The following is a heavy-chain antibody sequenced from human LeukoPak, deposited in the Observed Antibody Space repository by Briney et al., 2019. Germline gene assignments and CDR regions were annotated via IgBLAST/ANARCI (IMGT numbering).Heavy chain of an antibody. CDR3: ARAVSGTLGGAFDI. CDR2: ISGRGDAT. V-gene: IGHV3-23*01. CDR1: EFTLTTFA. Sequence: GGSPRLSCAASEFTLTTFAMNWVRQAPGKGLEWVSSISGRGDATDYADSVKGRFTISRDSSKNTVSLQMDSLRAEDTAVYYCARAVSGTLGGAFDIWGQGTAVTVSS. D-gene: IGHD1-7*01. J-gene: IGHJ3*02.